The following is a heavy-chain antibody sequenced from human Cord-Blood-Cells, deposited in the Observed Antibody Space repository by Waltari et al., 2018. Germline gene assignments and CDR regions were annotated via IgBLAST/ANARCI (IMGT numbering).Heavy chain of an antibody. D-gene: IGHD6-6*01. CDR2: IYHSGST. CDR1: GYSISSGYY. Sequence: QVQLQESGPGLVKPSETLSLTCTVSGYSISSGYYWGWIRQPPGKGLEWIGSIYHSGSTYCNPSLKSRVTIAVDTSKNQFSLKLSSVTAADTAVYYCARGPIQLDYWGQGTLVTVSS. CDR3: ARGPIQLDY. J-gene: IGHJ4*02. V-gene: IGHV4-38-2*02.